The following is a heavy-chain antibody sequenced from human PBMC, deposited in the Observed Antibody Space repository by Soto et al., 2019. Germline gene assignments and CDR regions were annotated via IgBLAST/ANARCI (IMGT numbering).Heavy chain of an antibody. D-gene: IGHD3-3*01. CDR1: GFTFSSYA. CDR3: AKQHVTIFGVVTHYYYGMDV. CDR2: ISGSGGST. Sequence: PGGSLRLSCAASGFTFSSYAMSWVRQAPGKGLEWVSAISGSGGSTYYADSVKGRFTISRDNSKNTLYLQMNSLRAEDTAVYYCAKQHVTIFGVVTHYYYGMDVWGQGTTVTVSS. J-gene: IGHJ6*02. V-gene: IGHV3-23*01.